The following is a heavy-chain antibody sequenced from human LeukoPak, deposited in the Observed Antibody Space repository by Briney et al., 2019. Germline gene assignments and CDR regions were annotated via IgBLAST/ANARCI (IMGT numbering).Heavy chain of an antibody. D-gene: IGHD4-17*01. V-gene: IGHV4-31*03. Sequence: SETLSLTCTVSGGSISSGGYYWSWIRQHPGKGLEWIGYIYYSGSTYYNPSLKSRVTISVDTSKNQFSLKLSSVTAADTAVYYCARDSEVSWYGDYTPGAFDIWGQGTMVTVSS. CDR2: IYYSGST. CDR1: GGSISSGGYY. CDR3: ARDSEVSWYGDYTPGAFDI. J-gene: IGHJ3*02.